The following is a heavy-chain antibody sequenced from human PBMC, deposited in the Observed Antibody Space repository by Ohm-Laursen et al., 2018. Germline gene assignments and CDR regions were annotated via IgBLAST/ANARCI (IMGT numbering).Heavy chain of an antibody. J-gene: IGHJ4*02. Sequence: SVKVSCKASGGTFSSYAISWVRQAPGQGLEWMGGIIPIFGTANYAQKFQGRVTITADESTSTAYMELSSLRSEDTAVYYCAALPTYYYGSGSSNFDYWGQGTLVTVSS. CDR1: GGTFSSYA. V-gene: IGHV1-69*13. CDR2: IIPIFGTA. D-gene: IGHD3-10*01. CDR3: AALPTYYYGSGSSNFDY.